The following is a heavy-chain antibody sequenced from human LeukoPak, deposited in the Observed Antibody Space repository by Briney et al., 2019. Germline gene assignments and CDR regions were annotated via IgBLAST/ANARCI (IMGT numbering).Heavy chain of an antibody. CDR3: AKDSEGPLRYFDWYYYYYGMDV. D-gene: IGHD3-9*01. V-gene: IGHV3-30*18. CDR2: ISYDGSNK. Sequence: GRSLRLSCAASGFTFSSYGMHWVRQAPGKGLEWVAVISYDGSNKYYVDSVKGRFTISRDNSKNTLYLQMNSLRAEDTAVYYCAKDSEGPLRYFDWYYYYYGMDVWGQGTTVTVSS. CDR1: GFTFSSYG. J-gene: IGHJ6*02.